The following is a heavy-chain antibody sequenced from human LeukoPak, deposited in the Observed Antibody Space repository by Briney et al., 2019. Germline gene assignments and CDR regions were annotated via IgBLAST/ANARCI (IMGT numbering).Heavy chain of an antibody. J-gene: IGHJ4*02. CDR3: AGSLSGSWYSFDY. V-gene: IGHV1-3*04. CDR2: INTANGNT. D-gene: IGHD6-13*01. Sequence: ASVKVSCKASGYTFINYAMHWVRQAPGQGLEWMGWINTANGNTKYSQKFQGRVAITRDTSASTAYMELSSLRSEDTAVYNCAGSLSGSWYSFDYWGQGTLVTVSS. CDR1: GYTFINYA.